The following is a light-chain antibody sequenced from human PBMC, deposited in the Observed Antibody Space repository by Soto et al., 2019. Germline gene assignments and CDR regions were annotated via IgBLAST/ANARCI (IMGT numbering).Light chain of an antibody. J-gene: IGKJ1*01. Sequence: EIVLTQSPGTLSLSPGERATLSCRASQSVSSSYLAWYQQKPGQPPRLVMYATSSRATGIPARFSGSGPGTDFTLTISRLEPEDFAVYYCQQYGSSSWTFGQGTKV. CDR1: QSVSSSY. V-gene: IGKV3-20*01. CDR3: QQYGSSSWT. CDR2: ATS.